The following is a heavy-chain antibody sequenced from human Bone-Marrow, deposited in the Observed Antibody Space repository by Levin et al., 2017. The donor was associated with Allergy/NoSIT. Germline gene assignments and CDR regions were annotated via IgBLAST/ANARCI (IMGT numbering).Heavy chain of an antibody. Sequence: SCAASGFTFSSYGMHWVRQAPGKGLEWVAVISYDGSNKYYADSVKGRFTISRDNSKNTLYLQMNSLRAEDTAVYYCAKDTVGYSSSSYYGMDVWGQGTTVTVSS. CDR1: GFTFSSYG. J-gene: IGHJ6*02. CDR3: AKDTVGYSSSSYYGMDV. V-gene: IGHV3-30*18. D-gene: IGHD6-6*01. CDR2: ISYDGSNK.